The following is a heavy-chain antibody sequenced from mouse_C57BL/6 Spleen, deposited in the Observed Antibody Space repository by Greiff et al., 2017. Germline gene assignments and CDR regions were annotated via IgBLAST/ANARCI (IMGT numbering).Heavy chain of an antibody. J-gene: IGHJ1*03. V-gene: IGHV10-1*01. CDR2: IRSKSNNYAT. CDR3: VRHYYGSSSYFDV. Sequence: EVKLMESGGGLVQPKGSLKLSCAASGFSFNTYAMNWVRQAPGKGLEWVARIRSKSNNYATYYADSVKDRFTISRDDSESMLYLQMNHLKTEDTAMYYCVRHYYGSSSYFDVWGTGTTVTVSS. D-gene: IGHD1-1*01. CDR1: GFSFNTYA.